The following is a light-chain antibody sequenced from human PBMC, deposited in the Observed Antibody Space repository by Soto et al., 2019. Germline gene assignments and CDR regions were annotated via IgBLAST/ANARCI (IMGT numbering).Light chain of an antibody. Sequence: DIQMTQSPSTLSASVGDRVTITCRASQSISSWLAWYQQKPGKVPKLLIYKASTLEGGVPSRFSGSGSGTEFTLTISSLKPDDFATYYCQQYDRCPRTFGQGTKVEI. CDR3: QQYDRCPRT. V-gene: IGKV1-5*03. CDR2: KAS. J-gene: IGKJ1*01. CDR1: QSISSW.